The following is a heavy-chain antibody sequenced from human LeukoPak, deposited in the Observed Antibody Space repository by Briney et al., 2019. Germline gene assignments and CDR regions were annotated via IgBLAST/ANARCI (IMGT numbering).Heavy chain of an antibody. D-gene: IGHD4-17*01. J-gene: IGHJ4*02. V-gene: IGHV3-7*01. CDR1: GFTFNTYW. CDR3: TTGGDS. Sequence: PGGSLRLSCAASGFTFNTYWMSWVRQAPGKGLEWVAHIKQDGSETYYVESVKGRFTVSRDNAKNSLYLQMSSLRAEDTAVYYCTTGGDSWGQGTLLTVSS. CDR2: IKQDGSET.